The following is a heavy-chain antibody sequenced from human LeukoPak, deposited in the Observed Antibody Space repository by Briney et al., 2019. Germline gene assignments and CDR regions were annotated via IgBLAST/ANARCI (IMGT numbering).Heavy chain of an antibody. CDR2: IRSKAYGGTT. CDR3: TRATPSSWYLGAF. D-gene: IGHD6-13*01. Sequence: HPGGSLRLSCTAPGFTFGDYAMSWFRQAPGKGLEWAGFIRSKAYGGTTEYAASVKGRFTISRDDSKSIAYLQMNSLKTEDTAVYYCTRATPSSWYLGAFWGQGTLVTVSS. J-gene: IGHJ4*02. CDR1: GFTFGDYA. V-gene: IGHV3-49*03.